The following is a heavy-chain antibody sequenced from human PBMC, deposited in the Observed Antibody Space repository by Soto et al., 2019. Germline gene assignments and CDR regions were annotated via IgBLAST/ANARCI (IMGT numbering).Heavy chain of an antibody. D-gene: IGHD3-9*01. V-gene: IGHV1-69*02. CDR2: IIPILGIA. J-gene: IGHJ4*02. CDR1: GGTFSSYT. CDR3: ARAVGDYDILTGYSDY. Sequence: ASVKVSCKASGGTFSSYTISWVRQAPGQGLEWMGRIIPILGIANYAQKFQGRVTITADKSTSTAYMELSSLRSEDMAVYYCARAVGDYDILTGYSDYWGQGTLVTVSS.